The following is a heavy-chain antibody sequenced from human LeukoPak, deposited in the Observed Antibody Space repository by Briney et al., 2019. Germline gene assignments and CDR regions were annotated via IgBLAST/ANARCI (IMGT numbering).Heavy chain of an antibody. Sequence: ASLRLSCAASGFTFSSYAMSWVRQAPGKGLEWVSAISGSGGSTYYADSVKGRFTISRDNSKNTLYLQMNSLRAEDTAVYYCAKAGDGYNYVFGDYWGQGTLVTVSS. CDR2: ISGSGGST. CDR1: GFTFSSYA. V-gene: IGHV3-23*01. D-gene: IGHD5-24*01. CDR3: AKAGDGYNYVFGDY. J-gene: IGHJ4*02.